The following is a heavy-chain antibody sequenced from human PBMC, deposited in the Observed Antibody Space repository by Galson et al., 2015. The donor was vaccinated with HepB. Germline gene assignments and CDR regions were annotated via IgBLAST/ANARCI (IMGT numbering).Heavy chain of an antibody. J-gene: IGHJ4*02. CDR1: GFTFSSYA. D-gene: IGHD3-3*01. V-gene: IGHV3-30-3*01. Sequence: SLRLSCAASGFTFSSYAMHWVRQAPGKGLEWVAAISYDGNSKYYADSVKGRFTISRDNSKNTLYLQMNSLRAEDTAVYYCASEADYWSGYVDSELDYWGQGTLVTVSS. CDR2: ISYDGNSK. CDR3: ASEADYWSGYVDSELDY.